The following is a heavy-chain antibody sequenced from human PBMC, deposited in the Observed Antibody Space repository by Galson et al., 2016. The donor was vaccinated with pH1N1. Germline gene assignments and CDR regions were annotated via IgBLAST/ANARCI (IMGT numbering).Heavy chain of an antibody. J-gene: IGHJ6*02. CDR3: ARDYSYGYGEPYYDGMDV. Sequence: SLRLSCAASGFTFNTYSMHWVRQPPGKGLEWVALVWYDGNNKEYADSVKGRFTISRDNSKNTLYLQMNSLRAEDTAVYYCARDYSYGYGEPYYDGMDVWGQGTTVTVSS. CDR2: VWYDGNNK. D-gene: IGHD5-18*01. V-gene: IGHV3-33*01. CDR1: GFTFNTYS.